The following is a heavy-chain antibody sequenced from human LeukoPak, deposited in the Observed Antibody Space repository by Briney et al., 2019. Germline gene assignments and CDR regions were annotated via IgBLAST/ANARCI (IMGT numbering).Heavy chain of an antibody. CDR3: ARGNGDYFDY. J-gene: IGHJ4*02. Sequence: SETLSLTCTVSGGSISRTYYWSWIRQPPGKGLEWIGYLYYTGSTNYNPSLKSRVTISVDMSKNQFSLNLTSVTAADTAVYYCARGNGDYFDYWGQGSLVTLSS. D-gene: IGHD1-1*01. CDR1: GGSISRTYY. V-gene: IGHV4-59*01. CDR2: LYYTGST.